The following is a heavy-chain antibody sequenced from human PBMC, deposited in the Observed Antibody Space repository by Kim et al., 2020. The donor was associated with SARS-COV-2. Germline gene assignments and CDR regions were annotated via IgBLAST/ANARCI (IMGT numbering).Heavy chain of an antibody. CDR3: ATEGPHYYGMDV. CDR2: FDPEDGET. V-gene: IGHV1-24*01. J-gene: IGHJ6*02. Sequence: ASVKVSCKVSGYTLTELSMHWVRQAPGKGLEWMGGFDPEDGETIYAQKFQGRVTMTEDTSTDTAYMELSSLRSEDTAVYYCATEGPHYYGMDVWGQGTTVPVSS. CDR1: GYTLTELS.